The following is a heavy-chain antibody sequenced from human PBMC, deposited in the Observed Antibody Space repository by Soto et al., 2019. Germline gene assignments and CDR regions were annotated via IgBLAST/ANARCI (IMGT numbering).Heavy chain of an antibody. CDR3: TSDTFGLRDT. J-gene: IGHJ5*02. CDR1: GFPFSHYW. Sequence: GGSLRLSCAASGFPFSHYWMHWVRQTPGKGLVWVSRINPAGTITNYADSMEGRISISRDNADSALLLQMNSLSAEDTAIYYCTSDTFGLRDTWGQGTLVTVSS. D-gene: IGHD3-16*01. V-gene: IGHV3-74*01. CDR2: INPAGTIT.